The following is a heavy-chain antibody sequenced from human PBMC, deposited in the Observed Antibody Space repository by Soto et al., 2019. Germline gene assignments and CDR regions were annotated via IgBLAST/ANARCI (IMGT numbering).Heavy chain of an antibody. CDR2: ISHDGSNR. CDR1: GFSFSMYG. D-gene: IGHD2-21*02. CDR3: AKKPPGDWRRQFDY. V-gene: IGHV3-30*18. J-gene: IGHJ4*02. Sequence: GGSLRLSCAASGFSFSMYGMHWVRQAPGEGLEWVAVISHDGSNRYYADSVKGRFTISRDNSKNTLYLQMNSLRTEDTAVYYCAKKPPGDWRRQFDYWGLGTLVTGSS.